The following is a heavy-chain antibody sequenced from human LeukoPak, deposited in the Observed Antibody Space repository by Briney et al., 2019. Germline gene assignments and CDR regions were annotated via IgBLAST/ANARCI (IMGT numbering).Heavy chain of an antibody. D-gene: IGHD1-26*01. CDR1: GFSFSSYT. CDR3: AREDSGNYYFDF. J-gene: IGHJ4*02. V-gene: IGHV3-23*01. CDR2: ISGSGGFT. Sequence: GGSLRLSCAASGFSFSSYTMSWVRQAPGKGLEWVSAISGSGGFTYYADSVKGRFTIPRDNSKNTLFLQMNSLRAEDTAVYYCAREDSGNYYFDFWGQGTLVTVSS.